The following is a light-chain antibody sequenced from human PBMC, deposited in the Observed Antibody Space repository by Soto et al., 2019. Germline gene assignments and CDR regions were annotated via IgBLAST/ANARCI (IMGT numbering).Light chain of an antibody. J-gene: IGLJ1*01. CDR1: SNDIGSYDY. Sequence: QSVPSQPISVSGSPGQSITISCTRNSNDIGSYDYVCWYQQHPGKAPRLLIHGVHNRSPGISGRFSASKSGLTASLTISGLQAEDEADYYCPAFSANRVYLFGPGTKVTV. CDR3: PAFSANRVYL. CDR2: GVH. V-gene: IGLV2-14*01.